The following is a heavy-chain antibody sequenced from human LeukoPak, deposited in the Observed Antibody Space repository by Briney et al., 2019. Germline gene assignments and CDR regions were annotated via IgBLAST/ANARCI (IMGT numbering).Heavy chain of an antibody. CDR3: AREPSHLRAIDY. Sequence: ASETLSLTCTVSGGSISSSSYYWGWIRQPPGKGLEWIGSIYYSGSTYYNPSLESRVTISVDTSKNQFSLKLSSVTAADTAVYYCAREPSHLRAIDYWGQGTLVTVSS. J-gene: IGHJ4*02. D-gene: IGHD4-17*01. CDR2: IYYSGST. V-gene: IGHV4-39*02. CDR1: GGSISSSSYY.